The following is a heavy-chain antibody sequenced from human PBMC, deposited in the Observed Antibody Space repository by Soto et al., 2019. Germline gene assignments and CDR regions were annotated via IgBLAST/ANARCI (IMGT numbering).Heavy chain of an antibody. CDR1: GYTFTSYD. Sequence: ASVKVSCKASGYTFTSYDINWVRQATGQGLEWMGWMNPNSGNTGYAQRFQGRVTMTRNTSISTAYKEQSNLRSEDTAVYYCAREKTSYGMDVWGQGTTVTVSS. V-gene: IGHV1-8*01. CDR3: AREKTSYGMDV. J-gene: IGHJ6*02. CDR2: MNPNSGNT.